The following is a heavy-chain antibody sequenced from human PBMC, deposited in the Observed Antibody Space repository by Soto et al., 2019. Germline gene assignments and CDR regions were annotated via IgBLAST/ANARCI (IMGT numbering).Heavy chain of an antibody. CDR1: GFTFTSSE. CDR3: ARRASR. CDR2: IHASGGPI. D-gene: IGHD1-26*01. Sequence: EVQLVESGGGLVQPGGSLRLSCEVSGFTFTSSEMYWVRQAPGKGLEWISYIHASGGPIFYADSVKGRFTISRDNANNSLLLQMNSLRAEDTAVYYCARRASRWGQGTMVTVSS. J-gene: IGHJ3*01. V-gene: IGHV3-48*03.